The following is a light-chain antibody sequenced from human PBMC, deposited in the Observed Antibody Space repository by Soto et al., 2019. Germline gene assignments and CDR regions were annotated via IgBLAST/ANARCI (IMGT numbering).Light chain of an antibody. CDR3: QQSYSTPLT. Sequence: DIQMTQSPSSLSASVGDRVTITCRASQSISSYLNWYQEKPGKAPKVLMYAASSLQSGVPSRFGGRGSGTDFTLTISSLQPEDFATYYCQQSYSTPLTFGGGTKVEIK. CDR2: AAS. J-gene: IGKJ4*01. CDR1: QSISSY. V-gene: IGKV1-39*01.